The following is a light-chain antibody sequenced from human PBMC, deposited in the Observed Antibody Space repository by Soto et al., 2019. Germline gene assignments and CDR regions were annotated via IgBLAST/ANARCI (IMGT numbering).Light chain of an antibody. V-gene: IGKV1-6*01. CDR3: LQDYNYSWT. J-gene: IGKJ1*01. CDR1: QSISND. Sequence: AIEMTQSPSSLSASVGDRVTLTCRASQSISNDLAWYQQRPGEAPKLLIYAASTLQSGVPARFSGGGSGTDFTLTISSLQPEDFANYYCLQDYNYSWTFGQGTKVEVK. CDR2: AAS.